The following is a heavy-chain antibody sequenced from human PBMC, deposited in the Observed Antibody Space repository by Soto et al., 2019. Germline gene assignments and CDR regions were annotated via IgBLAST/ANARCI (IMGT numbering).Heavy chain of an antibody. D-gene: IGHD2-15*01. Sequence: KTSETLSLTCTVSGGSDSSGSCYWSSIPQPPGKGLEWIGYIYYSGSTNYNTSLKSRVTISVDTSKNQFSLKLSSVTAADTAVYFCARDDGGNPRGIDVRGQGTTVT. V-gene: IGHV4-61*01. CDR3: ARDDGGNPRGIDV. CDR1: GGSDSSGSCY. CDR2: IYYSGST. J-gene: IGHJ6*02.